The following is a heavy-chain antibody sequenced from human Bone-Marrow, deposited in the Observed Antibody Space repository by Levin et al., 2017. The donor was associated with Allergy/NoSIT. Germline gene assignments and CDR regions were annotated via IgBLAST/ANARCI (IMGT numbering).Heavy chain of an antibody. J-gene: IGHJ1*01. CDR3: ASRRWLGDFHEF. Sequence: SGGSLRLSCATSGFSFNAYEMNWVRQAPGKGPEWISYISSSGNKIFYSDSVKGRFTISRDVAENTLFLQMDSLRPEDTATYFCASRRWLGDFHEFWGQGTLVTVSS. CDR1: GFSFNAYE. D-gene: IGHD3-10*01. CDR2: ISSSGNKI. V-gene: IGHV3-48*03.